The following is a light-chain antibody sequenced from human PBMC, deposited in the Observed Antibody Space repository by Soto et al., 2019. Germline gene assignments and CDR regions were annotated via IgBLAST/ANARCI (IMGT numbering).Light chain of an antibody. CDR3: QQYNDYLYT. V-gene: IGKV1-5*03. CDR1: QSISYW. J-gene: IGKJ2*01. CDR2: KAS. Sequence: GARVTITCRASQSISYWLAWYQQKPGKAPKLLIYKASSLESGVPSRFSGSGSETEFTLTITSLQPDDFATYYRQQYNDYLYTFGQGTKLEIK.